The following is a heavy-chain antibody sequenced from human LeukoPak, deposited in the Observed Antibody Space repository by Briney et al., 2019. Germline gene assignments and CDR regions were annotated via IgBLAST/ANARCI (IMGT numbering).Heavy chain of an antibody. CDR2: IYSGGGP. V-gene: IGHV4-59*08. D-gene: IGHD3-10*01. CDR3: ARAPKSMVRGVIDR. Sequence: SSETLSLTCTVSGGSISSYYWSWIRQPPGKGLEWIGYIYSGGGPNYNPSFKSRVTISIDTAKNQFSLKLSSVTAADTAVYYCARAPKSMVRGVIDRWGQGTLVTVSS. J-gene: IGHJ4*02. CDR1: GGSISSYY.